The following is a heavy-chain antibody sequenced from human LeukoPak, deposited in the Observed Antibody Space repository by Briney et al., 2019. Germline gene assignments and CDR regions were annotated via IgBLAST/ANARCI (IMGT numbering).Heavy chain of an antibody. CDR1: GFTFSSSA. CDR2: IIVSGDNT. V-gene: IGHV3-23*01. J-gene: IGHJ4*02. Sequence: GGSLRLSCAASGFTFSSSAMSWVRQAPGKGLEWVSSIIVSGDNTYYTDSVQGRFTISRDNFKNTLYLQMNSLRPEDTAIYYCAKLTPCWGQGTLVTVSS. D-gene: IGHD3-9*01. CDR3: AKLTPC.